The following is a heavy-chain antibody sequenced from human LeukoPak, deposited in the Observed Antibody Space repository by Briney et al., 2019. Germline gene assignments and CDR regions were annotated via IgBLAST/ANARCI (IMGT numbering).Heavy chain of an antibody. J-gene: IGHJ5*02. V-gene: IGHV4-31*03. CDR2: IYYSGNT. CDR1: GGSITNDNYF. Sequence: SETLSLTCTVSGGSITNDNYFWSWIRPHPGKGLEWIGYIYYSGNTYYNPSLKSRVTMSVDTSKNQFSLKLSSMTAADTAVYHCARDVGFCSGGSCYPYNWFDPWGQGTLVTVSS. CDR3: ARDVGFCSGGSCYPYNWFDP. D-gene: IGHD2-15*01.